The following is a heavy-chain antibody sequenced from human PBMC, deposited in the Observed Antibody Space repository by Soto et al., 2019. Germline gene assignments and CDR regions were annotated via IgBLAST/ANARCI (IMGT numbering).Heavy chain of an antibody. CDR2: IYPGDYDT. V-gene: IGHV5-51*01. J-gene: IGHJ4*01. CDR1: GYDFSTYW. Sequence: PGASLMISCKGSGYDFSTYWIAWVRQMSGKGLEYVGIIYPGDYDTRYSPSFKGLVTISVDRSIKTAYLQWGSLKSSDTAMYYCVRGLTSTSHPKHIDLWGPGTLVTVSS. CDR3: VRGLTSTSHPKHIDL.